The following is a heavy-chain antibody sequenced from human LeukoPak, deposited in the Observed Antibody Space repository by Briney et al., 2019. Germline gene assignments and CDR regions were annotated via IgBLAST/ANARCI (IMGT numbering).Heavy chain of an antibody. D-gene: IGHD6-6*01. J-gene: IGHJ6*02. CDR2: IKQDGSEK. V-gene: IGHV3-7*01. CDR1: GFTFSDFW. Sequence: SGGSLRLSCAASGFTFSDFWLSWVRQAPGKGLEWVANIKQDGSEKYYVDSMKGRFTISRDNAKNSLYLQMNSLRAEDTAVYYCARDKYSSSSPTLLDVWGQGTTVTVSS. CDR3: ARDKYSSSSPTLLDV.